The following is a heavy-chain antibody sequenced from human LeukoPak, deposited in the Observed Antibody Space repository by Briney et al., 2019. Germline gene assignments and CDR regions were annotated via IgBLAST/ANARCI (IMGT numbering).Heavy chain of an antibody. CDR1: GGTFNTYG. V-gene: IGHV1-69*13. Sequence: SVKVSCKASGGTFNTYGISWVRQAPGQGLEWMGGIIPILGAVNYAQKFQGRVTITADESTNTAYMELRSLRSDDTAVYYCAREEEKYDILTGYYPWGQGTLVTVSS. J-gene: IGHJ5*02. CDR2: IIPILGAV. CDR3: AREEEKYDILTGYYP. D-gene: IGHD3-9*01.